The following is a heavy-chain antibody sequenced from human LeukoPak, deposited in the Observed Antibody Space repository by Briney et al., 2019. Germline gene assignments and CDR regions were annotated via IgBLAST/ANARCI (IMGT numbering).Heavy chain of an antibody. V-gene: IGHV1-2*02. D-gene: IGHD6-13*01. J-gene: IGHJ4*02. CDR3: ARGRIAAAGAIDY. Sequence: ASVKVSCKASGYTFTGYYMHWVRQAPGQGLEWMAWINPRNGGSHSAQKFQGRVTLTRDTSISTAYMEMRKLTSDDTAFYYCARGRIAAAGAIDYWGQGARVTVSS. CDR1: GYTFTGYY. CDR2: INPRNGGS.